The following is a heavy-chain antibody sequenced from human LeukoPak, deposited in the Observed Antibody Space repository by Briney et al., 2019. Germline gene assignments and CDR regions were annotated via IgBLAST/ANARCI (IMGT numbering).Heavy chain of an antibody. CDR1: GYTFTAYG. CDR2: ISSSIGNT. J-gene: IGHJ4*02. Sequence: ASVKVSCKASGYTFTAYGISWVRQAPGQGLEYMGWISSSIGNTNYAQKLRGRVTLTTDTSTSTAYMELRSLTSDDTAVYYCARRQSMGYSYGVDYWGQGTLVTVSS. CDR3: ARRQSMGYSYGVDY. V-gene: IGHV1-18*01. D-gene: IGHD5-18*01.